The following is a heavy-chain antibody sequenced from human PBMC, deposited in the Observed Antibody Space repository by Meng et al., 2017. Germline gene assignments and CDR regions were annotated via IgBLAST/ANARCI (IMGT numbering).Heavy chain of an antibody. D-gene: IGHD2-15*01. Sequence: SETLCLTCTVSGASISGHYWSWIRQPPGRGLEWVGYICYTETTNYNPSLKSRVTMSIDTSSNQFSLMLTSMTTADTAVSFCAGPWAAQFDFWGQGARVTVSS. CDR2: ICYTETT. J-gene: IGHJ4*02. V-gene: IGHV4-59*11. CDR1: GASISGHY. CDR3: AGPWAAQFDF.